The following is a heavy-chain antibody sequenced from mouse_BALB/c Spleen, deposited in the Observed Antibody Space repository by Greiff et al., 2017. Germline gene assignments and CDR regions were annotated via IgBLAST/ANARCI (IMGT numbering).Heavy chain of an antibody. V-gene: IGHV1-26*01. CDR3: ARSSGGYDYDDYFDY. D-gene: IGHD2-4*01. CDR2: INPYNGAT. Sequence: EVQLQQSGPELVKPGASVKISCKASGYSFTGYYMHWVKQSHVKSLEWIGRINPYNGATSYNQNFKDKASLTVDKSSSTAYMELHSLTSEDSAVYYCARSSGGYDYDDYFDYWGQGTTLTVSS. CDR1: GYSFTGYY. J-gene: IGHJ2*01.